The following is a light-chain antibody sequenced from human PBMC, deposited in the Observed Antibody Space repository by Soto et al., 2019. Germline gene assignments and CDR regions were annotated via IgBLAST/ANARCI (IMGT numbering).Light chain of an antibody. J-gene: IGLJ2*01. CDR1: SSDVGTYEY. CDR3: SSYASNGDVL. CDR2: DVS. Sequence: QSALTQPASVSGSPGQSITISCTGTSSDVGTYEYVSWYQHHPGKAPKLMIYDVSKRPSGVSDRFSGSKSGNTASLTISGLQAEDEADYYCSSYASNGDVLFGGGTKVTVL. V-gene: IGLV2-14*03.